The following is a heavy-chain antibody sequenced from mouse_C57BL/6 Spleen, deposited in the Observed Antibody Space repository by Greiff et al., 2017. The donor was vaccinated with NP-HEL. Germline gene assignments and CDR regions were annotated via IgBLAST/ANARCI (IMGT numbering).Heavy chain of an antibody. CDR1: GYTFTDYY. D-gene: IGHD1-1*01. Sequence: QVQLQQSGAELVRPGASVKLSCKASGYTFTDYYINWVKQRPGQGLEWIARIYPGSGNTYYNEKFKGKATLTAEKSSSTAYMQLSSLTSEDSAVYFCARSLDYGSSYSYAMDYWGQGTSVTVSS. CDR3: ARSLDYGSSYSYAMDY. V-gene: IGHV1-76*01. CDR2: IYPGSGNT. J-gene: IGHJ4*01.